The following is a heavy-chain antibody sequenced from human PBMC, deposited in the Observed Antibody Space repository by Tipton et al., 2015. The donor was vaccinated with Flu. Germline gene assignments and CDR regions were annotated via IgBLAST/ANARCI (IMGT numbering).Heavy chain of an antibody. Sequence: TLSLTCSVSGDSMGGGSSYWGWVRQSPGGGLEWIGTIYYSGGTFYNPSLANRVTISVDTSKNQFSLKIDSMTAADTAVYYCARQVPRATFDHWGQGTQVTVSS. CDR1: GDSMGGGSSY. CDR2: IYYSGGT. V-gene: IGHV4-39*01. J-gene: IGHJ4*02. CDR3: ARQVPRATFDH.